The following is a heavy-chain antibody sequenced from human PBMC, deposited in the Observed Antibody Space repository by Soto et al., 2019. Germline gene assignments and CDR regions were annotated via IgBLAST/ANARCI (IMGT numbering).Heavy chain of an antibody. CDR3: ARDLKYYYGSGSYTLDY. CDR1: GYTFTSYG. CDR2: ISAYNGNT. J-gene: IGHJ4*02. D-gene: IGHD3-10*01. Sequence: QVQLVQSGAEVKKPGASVKVSCKASGYTFTSYGISWVRQAPGQGLEWMGWISAYNGNTNYAQKLQGRVAMTTDTSTSTDYMELRSLRSDDTAVYYCARDLKYYYGSGSYTLDYWGQGTLVTVSS. V-gene: IGHV1-18*01.